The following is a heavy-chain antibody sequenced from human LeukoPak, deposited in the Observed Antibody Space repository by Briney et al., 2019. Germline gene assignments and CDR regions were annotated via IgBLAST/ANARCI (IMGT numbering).Heavy chain of an antibody. CDR1: GYTFTSSY. J-gene: IGHJ3*02. V-gene: IGHV1-46*01. Sequence: ASVKVSCKASGYTFTSSYMHWVRQAPGQGLEWMGIINPSGGSTNYAQKFQGRVTMTRDTSTSTVYMELSRLRSDDTAVYYCASQTTGDDAFDIWGQGTMVTVSS. CDR2: INPSGGST. D-gene: IGHD7-27*01. CDR3: ASQTTGDDAFDI.